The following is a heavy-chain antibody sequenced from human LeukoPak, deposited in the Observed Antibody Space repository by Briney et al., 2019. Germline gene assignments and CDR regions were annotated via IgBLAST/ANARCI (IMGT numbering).Heavy chain of an antibody. CDR1: GYTFTSYG. V-gene: IGHV1-18*01. CDR2: ISAYNGNT. Sequence: GASVKVSCKASGYTFTSYGIGWVRQAPGQGLEWMGWISAYNGNTNYAQKLQGRVTMTTDTSTSTAYMELRSLRSDDTAVYYCARDRLRLGYERTNWFDPWGQGTLVTVSS. D-gene: IGHD2-15*01. CDR3: ARDRLRLGYERTNWFDP. J-gene: IGHJ5*02.